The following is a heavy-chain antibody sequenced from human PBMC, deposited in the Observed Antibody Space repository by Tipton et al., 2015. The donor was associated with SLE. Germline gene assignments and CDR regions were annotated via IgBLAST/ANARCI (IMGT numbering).Heavy chain of an antibody. CDR2: IYYSGST. V-gene: IGHV4-31*02. CDR1: GGSISSGGYY. CDR3: ARGHGDYWYFDL. Sequence: LRLSCTVSGGSISSGGYYWSWIRPHPGKGLAWIGYIYYSGSTYYNPSLKSRVTISVDTPKNQFSLKLSSVTAADTAVYYCARGHGDYWYFDLWGRGTLVTVSS. J-gene: IGHJ2*01. D-gene: IGHD4-17*01.